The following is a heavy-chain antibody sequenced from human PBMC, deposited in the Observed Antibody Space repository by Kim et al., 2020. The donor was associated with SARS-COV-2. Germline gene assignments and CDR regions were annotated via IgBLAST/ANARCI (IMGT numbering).Heavy chain of an antibody. D-gene: IGHD6-13*01. CDR3: ARETANLEAAGTYDY. V-gene: IGHV3-21*01. J-gene: IGHJ4*02. CDR2: ISSSSSYI. Sequence: GGSLRLSCAASGFTFSSYSMNWVRQAPGKGLEWVSSISSSSSYIYYADSVKGRFTISRDNAKNSLYLQMNSLRAEDTAVYYCARETANLEAAGTYDYWGQGTVVSVYS. CDR1: GFTFSSYS.